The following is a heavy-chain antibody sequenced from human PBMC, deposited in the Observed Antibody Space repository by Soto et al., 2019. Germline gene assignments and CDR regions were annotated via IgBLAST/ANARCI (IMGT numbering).Heavy chain of an antibody. Sequence: SGPTLVNPTQTLTLTCTFSGFSLSTSGVGVGWVRQPPGKALEWLALIYRNDDKRYRPSLKSRLSITKDTSKNQVVLTMTNMDTVDTATYYCPHRRGLLSGDSRDHFDYWGQGTLVTGSS. D-gene: IGHD4-17*01. V-gene: IGHV2-5*01. CDR2: IYRNDDK. CDR1: GFSLSTSGVG. CDR3: PHRRGLLSGDSRDHFDY. J-gene: IGHJ4*02.